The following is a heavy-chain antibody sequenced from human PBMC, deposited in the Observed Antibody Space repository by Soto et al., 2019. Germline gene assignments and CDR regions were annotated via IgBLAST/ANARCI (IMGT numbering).Heavy chain of an antibody. CDR2: ISSSSSNI. V-gene: IGHV3-21*01. CDR1: GFTFSSYS. D-gene: IGHD2-21*01. CDR3: ASMNVVAAENAFDI. J-gene: IGHJ4*02. Sequence: EVQLVESGGGLVKSGGSLRLSCAASGFTFSSYSMNWVRQAPGKGLEWVSCISSSSSNIYYADSVKGRFTISRDNAKNSLYLQMNSLRVEDTAVYYCASMNVVAAENAFDIWGQGTLVTVSS.